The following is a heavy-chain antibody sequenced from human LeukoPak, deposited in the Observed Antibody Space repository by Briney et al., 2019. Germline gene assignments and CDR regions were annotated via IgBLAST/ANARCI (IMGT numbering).Heavy chain of an antibody. CDR1: GFTFSSYA. V-gene: IGHV3-23*01. J-gene: IGHJ4*02. CDR3: ARALRSGPPPADY. D-gene: IGHD2-8*02. Sequence: GGSLRLSCAASGFTFSSYAMSWVRQAPGKGLEWVSAISGSGGSTYYADFVKGRFTISRDNSKNTLYLQMNSLRAEDTAVYCCARALRSGPPPADYWGQGTLVTVSS. CDR2: ISGSGGST.